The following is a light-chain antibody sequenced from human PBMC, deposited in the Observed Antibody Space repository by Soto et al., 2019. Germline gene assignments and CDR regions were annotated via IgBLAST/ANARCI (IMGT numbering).Light chain of an antibody. CDR3: PQSNNWPFP. J-gene: IGKJ5*01. V-gene: IGKV3-15*01. Sequence: DIVMTQSPATLSASPGERATLSCRAGQGVTTNFAWYQQKSGQSPRLLIYDVSTRATGVPARFSGTGSETDFTLTISGLQSEDSAVYFCPQSNNWPFPFGQGTRLEI. CDR1: QGVTTN. CDR2: DVS.